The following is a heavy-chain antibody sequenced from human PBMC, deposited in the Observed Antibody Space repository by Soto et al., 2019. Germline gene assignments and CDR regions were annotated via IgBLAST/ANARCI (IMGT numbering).Heavy chain of an antibody. D-gene: IGHD4-17*01. Sequence: PGGSLRLSCAASGFTFSSYGMHWVRQAPGKGLEWVAVIWYDGSNKYYADSVKGRFTISRDNSKNTLYLQMNSLRAEDTAVYYCARQRYGGPTWYYFDYWGHGTLVTVSS. J-gene: IGHJ4*01. CDR2: IWYDGSNK. CDR1: GFTFSSYG. CDR3: ARQRYGGPTWYYFDY. V-gene: IGHV3-33*01.